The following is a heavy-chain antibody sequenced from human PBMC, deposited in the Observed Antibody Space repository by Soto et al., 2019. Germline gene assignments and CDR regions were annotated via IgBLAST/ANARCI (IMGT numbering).Heavy chain of an antibody. CDR2: ISAYNGNT. J-gene: IGHJ4*02. CDR3: AIESSGWYLGSEN. V-gene: IGHV1-18*04. D-gene: IGHD6-19*01. CDR1: GYTFTSYT. Sequence: GASVKVSCKASGYTFTSYTISWVRQAPGQGLEWMGWISAYNGNTNYAQKLQGRVTMTADTSASTAYMELRSLRSDDTAVYFCAIESSGWYLGSENWCQRMVVSVSS.